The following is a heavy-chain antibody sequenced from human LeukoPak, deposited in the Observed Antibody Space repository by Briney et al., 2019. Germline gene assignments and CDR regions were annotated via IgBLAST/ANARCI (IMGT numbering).Heavy chain of an antibody. D-gene: IGHD6-6*01. CDR3: ARDTHYSSSSGYYYYYMNV. Sequence: SETLSLTCTVSGGSISSYYWGWVRQPPGKGLEWIGSIYYSGSTYYNPSLKSRVTISMDTSKNQFSLRLSSVTAADTAVYYCARDTHYSSSSGYYYYYMNVWGKGTTVTVSS. CDR2: IYYSGST. J-gene: IGHJ6*03. CDR1: GGSISSYY. V-gene: IGHV4-39*07.